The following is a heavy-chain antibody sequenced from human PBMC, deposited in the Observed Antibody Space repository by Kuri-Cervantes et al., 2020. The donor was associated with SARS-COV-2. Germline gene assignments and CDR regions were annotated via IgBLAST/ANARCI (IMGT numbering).Heavy chain of an antibody. CDR2: IYESGDT. D-gene: IGHD1-26*01. J-gene: IGHJ4*02. CDR1: GASISSSTYY. V-gene: IGHV4-39*01. Sequence: ESLKISCTVSGASISSSTYYWGWIRQSPGKGLEWLGSIYESGDTYYSSSLKSRLSLSVDTSKNQFSLKLTSVTAADTAVYYCASRRFHEGATGIDYWGQGTLVTVSS. CDR3: ASRRFHEGATGIDY.